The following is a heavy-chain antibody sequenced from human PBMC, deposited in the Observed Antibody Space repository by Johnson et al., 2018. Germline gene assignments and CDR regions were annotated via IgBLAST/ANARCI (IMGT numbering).Heavy chain of an antibody. J-gene: IGHJ6*03. CDR2: IRSKAYGGTT. D-gene: IGHD3-10*01. V-gene: IGHV3-49*05. CDR1: GFTFGDYA. CDR3: TTGRITMVRAPYYYYYMDV. Sequence: VQLVQSGGGLVKPGRSLRLSCTASGFTFGDYAMSWFRQAPGKGLEWVGFIRSKAYGGTTEYAASVKGRFTISRDDSKSIAYLQMNSLKTEDTAVYYCTTGRITMVRAPYYYYYMDVWGKGTTVTVSS.